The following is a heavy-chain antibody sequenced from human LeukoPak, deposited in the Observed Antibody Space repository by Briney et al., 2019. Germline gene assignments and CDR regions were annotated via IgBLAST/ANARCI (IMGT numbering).Heavy chain of an antibody. CDR3: ARLFPYCSSTSCYPDY. D-gene: IGHD2-2*01. V-gene: IGHV1-18*01. CDR1: GYTFTSYG. CDR2: ISAYNGNT. J-gene: IGHJ4*02. Sequence: ASVKVPCKASGYTFTSYGISWVRQAPGQGLEWMGWISAYNGNTNYAQKLQGRVTMTTDTSTSTAYMELRSLRSDDTAVYYCARLFPYCSSTSCYPDYWGQGTLVTVSS.